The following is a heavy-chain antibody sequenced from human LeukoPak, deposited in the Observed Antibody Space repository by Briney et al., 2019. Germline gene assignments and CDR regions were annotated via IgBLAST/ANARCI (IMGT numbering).Heavy chain of an antibody. D-gene: IGHD2-15*01. Sequence: GGSLRLSCAASGFTFSSYEMNWVRQAPGKGLEWVSAISGSGGSTYYADSVKGRFSISRDNSKNTLYLQMNSLRAEDTAVYYCARGDLWVAYWGQGTLVTVSS. CDR2: ISGSGGST. J-gene: IGHJ4*02. V-gene: IGHV3-23*01. CDR1: GFTFSSYE. CDR3: ARGDLWVAY.